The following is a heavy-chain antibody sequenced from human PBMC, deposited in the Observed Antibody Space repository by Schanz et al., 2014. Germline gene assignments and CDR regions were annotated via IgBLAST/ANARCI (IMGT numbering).Heavy chain of an antibody. J-gene: IGHJ6*03. D-gene: IGHD2-2*01. CDR1: GGSISNYH. Sequence: QVQLQESGPGLVKPSQTLSLTCTVSGGSISNYHWSWIQQPPGKGPEWIGYITYSGGTNHNASLKSRVTISVDTAKNQFSLKVTSVTAADTAIYYCARVHSTSLERGSHYYMDVWGKGTTVTVSS. V-gene: IGHV4-59*01. CDR2: ITYSGGT. CDR3: ARVHSTSLERGSHYYMDV.